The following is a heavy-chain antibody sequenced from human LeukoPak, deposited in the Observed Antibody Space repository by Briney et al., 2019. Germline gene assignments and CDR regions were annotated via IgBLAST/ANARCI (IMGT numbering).Heavy chain of an antibody. D-gene: IGHD3-16*01. CDR1: GFTFSSYS. Sequence: GGSLRLSCAASGFTFSSYSMNWVRQAPGKGLEWVSYISSSSSTIYYADSVKGRFTISRDNAKNSLYLQMNSLRSEDTAVYYCARDGAPTWFDYWGQGTLVTVSS. V-gene: IGHV3-48*01. J-gene: IGHJ4*02. CDR3: ARDGAPTWFDY. CDR2: ISSSSSTI.